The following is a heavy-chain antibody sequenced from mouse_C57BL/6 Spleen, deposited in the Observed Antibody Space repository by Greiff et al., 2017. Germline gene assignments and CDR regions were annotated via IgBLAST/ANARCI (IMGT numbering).Heavy chain of an antibody. Sequence: QVQLQQPGPELVKPGASVKLSCTASGYTFTSYWMHWVKQRPGQGLEWIGNINPSNGGTNYNAKFKSKATLTVDKSSSTAYMQLSSLTSEDSAFDYGAREPSYYDYDDGVSTGAMDYWGQGTSVTVSS. J-gene: IGHJ4*01. CDR3: AREPSYYDYDDGVSTGAMDY. CDR1: GYTFTSYW. D-gene: IGHD2-4*01. V-gene: IGHV1-53*01. CDR2: INPSNGGT.